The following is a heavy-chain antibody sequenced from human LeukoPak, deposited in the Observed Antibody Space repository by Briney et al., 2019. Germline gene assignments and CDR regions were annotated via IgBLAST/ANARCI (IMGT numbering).Heavy chain of an antibody. D-gene: IGHD2-21*02. Sequence: SETLSLTCAVYGGSFSGYYWSWIRQPPGKGLEWIGEINHSGSTNYNPSLKSRVTISVDTSKNQFSLKLSSVTAADTAVYYCARGQWVRHIVVVTATYNWFDPWGQGTLVTVSS. V-gene: IGHV4-34*01. J-gene: IGHJ5*02. CDR2: INHSGST. CDR1: GGSFSGYY. CDR3: ARGQWVRHIVVVTATYNWFDP.